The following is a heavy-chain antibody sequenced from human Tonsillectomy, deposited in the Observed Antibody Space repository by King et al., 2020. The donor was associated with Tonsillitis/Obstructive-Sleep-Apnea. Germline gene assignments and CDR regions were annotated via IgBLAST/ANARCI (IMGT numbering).Heavy chain of an antibody. CDR2: ISSSSTYI. V-gene: IGHV3-21*01. CDR1: GFTFSSYN. Sequence: VQLVESGGGLVKPGGSLRLSCAASGFTFSSYNMHWVRQAPGKGLEWVSSISSSSTYINYADSVKGRFTISRDNAKNSLYLQMSSLRAEDTAVYYCVRRPDYMTTFFLASWGQGTLVTVSS. D-gene: IGHD3-16*01. J-gene: IGHJ4*02. CDR3: VRRPDYMTTFFLAS.